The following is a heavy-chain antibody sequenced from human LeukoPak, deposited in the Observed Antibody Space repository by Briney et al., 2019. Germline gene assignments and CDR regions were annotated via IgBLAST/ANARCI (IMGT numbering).Heavy chain of an antibody. V-gene: IGHV3-48*02. J-gene: IGHJ4*02. D-gene: IGHD6-19*01. Sequence: GGSLRLSCAASGFTFSTYSMNWVRQAPGKGLEWVPYISSSSSTIYYADSVKGRFTISRDNAKNSLYLQMNSLRDEDTAVFYCARAQSNIAVAGPYYFDYWGQGTLVTVSS. CDR2: ISSSSSTI. CDR3: ARAQSNIAVAGPYYFDY. CDR1: GFTFSTYS.